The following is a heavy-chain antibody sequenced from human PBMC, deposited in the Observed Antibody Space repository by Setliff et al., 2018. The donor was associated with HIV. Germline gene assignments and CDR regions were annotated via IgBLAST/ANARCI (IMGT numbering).Heavy chain of an antibody. J-gene: IGHJ4*02. CDR1: GFAFSDFY. V-gene: IGHV3-11*06. D-gene: IGHD6-19*01. Sequence: GGSLRLSCVASGFAFSDFYMSWIRQAPGKGLEWISYISRGSSSTNYTDSVRGRFTISRDNARNSLYLQMNSLRVEDTAVYYCARVGSTGWSPWDYWGPGTLVTVSS. CDR2: ISRGSSST. CDR3: ARVGSTGWSPWDY.